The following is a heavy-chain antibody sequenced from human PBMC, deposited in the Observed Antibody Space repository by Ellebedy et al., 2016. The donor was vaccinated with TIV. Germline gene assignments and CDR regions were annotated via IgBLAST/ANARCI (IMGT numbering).Heavy chain of an antibody. CDR1: GFTVSSNY. CDR2: IYSGGST. CDR3: ASGRGTAGY. D-gene: IGHD2-21*02. Sequence: GESLKISXAASGFTVSSNYMSWVRQAPGKGLEWVSVIYSGGSTYYADSVKGRFTISRDNSKNTLYLQMNSLRAEDTAVYYCASGRGTAGYWGQGTLITVSS. V-gene: IGHV3-53*01. J-gene: IGHJ4*02.